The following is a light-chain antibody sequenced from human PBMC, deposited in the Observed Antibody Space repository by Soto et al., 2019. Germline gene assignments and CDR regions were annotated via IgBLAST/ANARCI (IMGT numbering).Light chain of an antibody. J-gene: IGLJ2*01. CDR3: SSYAGRYSVV. V-gene: IGLV2-11*01. Sequence: QSVLTQPRSVSGSRGQSVTITCSGTSSDVGYYNYVSWYQQHPGKAPKLIIYDVSKRPAGVPDRFSGSKTGNTASLTISGLQADDEADYYCSSYAGRYSVVFGGGTKLTVL. CDR1: SSDVGYYNY. CDR2: DVS.